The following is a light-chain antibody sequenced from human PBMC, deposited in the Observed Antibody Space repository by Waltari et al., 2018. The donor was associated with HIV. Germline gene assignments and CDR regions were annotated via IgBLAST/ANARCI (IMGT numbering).Light chain of an antibody. CDR2: EVS. CDR3: SSYTSSSTLV. Sequence: QSALTQPASVSGSPGQSITISCTGTSSDVGGYNYVSWYQQHPGKAPKLMIYEVSNRPSGVSNRFSGSKSGNTASRTISGLQAEDEADYDCSSYTSSSTLVFGGGTKLTVL. V-gene: IGLV2-14*01. J-gene: IGLJ2*01. CDR1: SSDVGGYNY.